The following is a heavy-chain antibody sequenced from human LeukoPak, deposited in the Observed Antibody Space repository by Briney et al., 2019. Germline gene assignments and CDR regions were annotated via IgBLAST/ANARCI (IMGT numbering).Heavy chain of an antibody. V-gene: IGHV3-11*01. CDR2: ISSSGSTI. CDR3: ARGKYSSSWYSRFTTDYYYGMDV. J-gene: IGHJ6*02. CDR1: GCTFSDYY. D-gene: IGHD6-13*01. Sequence: PGGSLRLSCAASGCTFSDYYMSWIRQAPGKGLEWVSYISSSGSTIYYADSVKGRFTISRDNAKNSLYLQMNSLRAEDTAVYYCARGKYSSSWYSRFTTDYYYGMDVWGQGTTVTVSS.